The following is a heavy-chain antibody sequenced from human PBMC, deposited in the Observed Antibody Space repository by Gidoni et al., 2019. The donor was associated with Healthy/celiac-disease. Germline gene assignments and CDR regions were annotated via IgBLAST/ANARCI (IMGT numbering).Heavy chain of an antibody. CDR3: ARDVGYCSSTSCATGAYYYYYYGMDV. Sequence: QVQLVESGGGLVKPGGSLRLSCASSGFTFSEYYMSLIRQAPGKGLEWVSDISSSGSTRYYADSVKGRFTISRDNAKNSLYLQMNSLRAEDTAVYYCARDVGYCSSTSCATGAYYYYYYGMDVWGQGTTVTVSS. CDR2: ISSSGSTR. V-gene: IGHV3-11*01. J-gene: IGHJ6*02. CDR1: GFTFSEYY. D-gene: IGHD2-2*01.